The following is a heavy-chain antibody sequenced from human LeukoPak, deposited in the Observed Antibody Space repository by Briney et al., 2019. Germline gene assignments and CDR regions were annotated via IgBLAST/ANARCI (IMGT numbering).Heavy chain of an antibody. Sequence: ASVKVSCKASGYTFTSYGISWVRQAPGQGLEWMGWISAYNGNTNYAQKLQGRVTMTADTSTSTAYMELRSLRSDDTAVYYCARGGAAEYYYYYYMDVWGKGTTVTVSS. D-gene: IGHD6-13*01. CDR1: GYTFTSYG. CDR3: ARGGAAEYYYYYYMDV. J-gene: IGHJ6*03. CDR2: ISAYNGNT. V-gene: IGHV1-18*01.